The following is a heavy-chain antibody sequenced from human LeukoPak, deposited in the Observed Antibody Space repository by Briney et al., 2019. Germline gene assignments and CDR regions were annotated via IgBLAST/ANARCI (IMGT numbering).Heavy chain of an antibody. Sequence: PSETLSLTCTVSGDSISSYYWSWIRQPPGKGLEWIGYIYYTGATLYNPSLKSRVTMSVDTSKNQFSLKLSSVTAADTAVYYCARHDPVGYYQHGMGVWGQGTTVTVSS. J-gene: IGHJ6*02. V-gene: IGHV4-59*08. CDR3: ARHDPVGYYQHGMGV. CDR1: GDSISSYY. CDR2: IYYTGAT. D-gene: IGHD2-15*01.